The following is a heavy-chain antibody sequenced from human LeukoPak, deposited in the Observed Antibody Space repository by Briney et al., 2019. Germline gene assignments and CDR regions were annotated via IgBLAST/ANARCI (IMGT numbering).Heavy chain of an antibody. Sequence: ASVKVSCKASGYTFTSYGISWVRQAPGQGLEWMGWISAYNGNTNYAQKLQGRVAMTTDTSTSTAYMELRSLRSDDTAVYFCARRGPSAGAFDIWGQGXMVTVSS. CDR3: ARRGPSAGAFDI. V-gene: IGHV1-18*01. CDR1: GYTFTSYG. CDR2: ISAYNGNT. J-gene: IGHJ3*02.